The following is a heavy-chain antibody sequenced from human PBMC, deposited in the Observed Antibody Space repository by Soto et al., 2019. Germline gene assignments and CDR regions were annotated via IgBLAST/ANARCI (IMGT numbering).Heavy chain of an antibody. D-gene: IGHD5-12*01. CDR1: GFTVSSNY. CDR2: IYSGGST. Sequence: GGSLRLSCAASGFTVSSNYMSWVRQAPGKGLEWVSVIYSGGSTYYADSVKGRFTISRDNSKNTLYLQMNSLRAEDTAVYYCARGKKGYSGYLIPPPFDYWGQGTLVTVSS. V-gene: IGHV3-66*01. J-gene: IGHJ4*02. CDR3: ARGKKGYSGYLIPPPFDY.